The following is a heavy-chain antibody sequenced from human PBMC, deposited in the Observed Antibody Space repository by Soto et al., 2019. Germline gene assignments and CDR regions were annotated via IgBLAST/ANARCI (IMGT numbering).Heavy chain of an antibody. J-gene: IGHJ4*02. CDR3: ARDPGYCSGATCYAVLDY. CDR2: IKHDGSEK. D-gene: IGHD2-15*01. V-gene: IGHV3-7*01. CDR1: GFTFGTYY. Sequence: GGSLRLSCAASGFTFGTYYMNWVRQAPGKGLEWVASIKHDGSEKNYLDSVKGRFTISRDNAESSLYLRMNSLRAGDTAVYYCARDPGYCSGATCYAVLDYWGQGTLVTVS.